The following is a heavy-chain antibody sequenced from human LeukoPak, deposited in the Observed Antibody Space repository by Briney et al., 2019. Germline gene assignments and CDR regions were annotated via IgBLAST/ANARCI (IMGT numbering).Heavy chain of an antibody. CDR1: GFPFSASA. CDR3: ATVKYDYGDPVGWFDP. D-gene: IGHD4-17*01. Sequence: GGSLRLSCAASGFPFSASAMTWVRQAPGKGLEWVSHILSTGTTYYADSVGSRFTISRDNSKNTLYLLMTSLRADDTAVYYCATVKYDYGDPVGWFDPWGQGTLVTVSS. V-gene: IGHV3-23*01. J-gene: IGHJ5*02. CDR2: ILSTGTT.